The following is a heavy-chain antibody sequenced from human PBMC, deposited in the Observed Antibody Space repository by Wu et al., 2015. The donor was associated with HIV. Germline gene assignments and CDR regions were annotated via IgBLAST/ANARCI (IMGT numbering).Heavy chain of an antibody. CDR2: MNPNTGDA. J-gene: IGHJ3*01. Sequence: QVQLVQSGAEMKKPGASVKVSCKASGYTFNDYYLYWVRQAPGLGLECVAWMNPNTGDAFYAQKFLGRVTLTRDTSIATAYMELSGLRSDDTAVYYCARDEPLRAFDVWGQGTLVTVSS. CDR3: ARDEPLRAFDV. CDR1: GYTFNDYY. V-gene: IGHV1-2*02. D-gene: IGHD1-14*01.